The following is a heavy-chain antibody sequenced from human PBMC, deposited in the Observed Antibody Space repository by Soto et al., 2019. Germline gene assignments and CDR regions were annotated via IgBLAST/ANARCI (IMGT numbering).Heavy chain of an antibody. Sequence: ASVKVSCKASGYTFTSYGISWVRQAPGQGLEWMGWISAYNGNTNYAQKLQGRVTMTTDTSTSAAYMELRSLRSDDTAVYYCARDISIAVAGAFDYWGQGTLVTVS. CDR2: ISAYNGNT. D-gene: IGHD6-19*01. V-gene: IGHV1-18*01. J-gene: IGHJ4*02. CDR1: GYTFTSYG. CDR3: ARDISIAVAGAFDY.